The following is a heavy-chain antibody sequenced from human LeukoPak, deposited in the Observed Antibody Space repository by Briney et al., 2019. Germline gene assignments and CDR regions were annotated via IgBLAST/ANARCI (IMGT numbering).Heavy chain of an antibody. J-gene: IGHJ3*02. CDR1: GGSISSGSYY. CDR3: ARDMITFGGASPNDAFDI. Sequence: PSETLSLTCTVSGGSISSGSYYWSWIRQPAGKGLEWIGYIYYSGSTNYNPSLKSRVTISVDTSKNQFSLKLSSVTAADTAVYYCARDMITFGGASPNDAFDIWGQGTMVTVSS. V-gene: IGHV4-61*10. CDR2: IYYSGST. D-gene: IGHD3-16*01.